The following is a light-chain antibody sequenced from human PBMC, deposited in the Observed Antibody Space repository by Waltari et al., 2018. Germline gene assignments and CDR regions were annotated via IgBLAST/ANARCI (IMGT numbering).Light chain of an antibody. J-gene: IGLJ2*01. Sequence: HSALTQPASVSGSPGQSITIPCSGSSSDVGGYNYVSWYLQYPGQAPKLIIYDVSQRPSEISDRFSGSKSGSTASLTISGLQAEDEADYYCSSYTSSNTVVFGGGTKLTVL. CDR2: DVS. CDR1: SSDVGGYNY. V-gene: IGLV2-14*03. CDR3: SSYTSSNTVV.